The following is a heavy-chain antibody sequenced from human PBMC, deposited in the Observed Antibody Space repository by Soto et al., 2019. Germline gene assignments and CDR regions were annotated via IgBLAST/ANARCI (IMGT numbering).Heavy chain of an antibody. CDR1: GGSFSNASFY. CDR2: IFYTGVT. D-gene: IGHD3-22*01. Sequence: QVQLQESGPGLVKPSETLSLTCSVSGGSFSNASFYWTWIRQAQGTGLEYIGYIFYTGVTNYNPSLSSRVTISLDTSKNHFSLKLNSMTAADTAVYYCVRVLDSSWYADLWGRGTLVTVSS. V-gene: IGHV4-61*03. J-gene: IGHJ2*01. CDR3: VRVLDSSWYADL.